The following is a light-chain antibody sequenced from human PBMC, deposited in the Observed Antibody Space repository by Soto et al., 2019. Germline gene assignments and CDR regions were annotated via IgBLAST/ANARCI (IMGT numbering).Light chain of an antibody. CDR3: CSYAGSYTWV. J-gene: IGLJ3*02. Sequence: QSVLTQPRSVSGSPGQSVTISCTGTSSDVGDYNYVSWHQQHPGKAPKLLIYAVNMRPSGVPDRFSGSKSGNTASLTISGLQAEDEADYSCCSYAGSYTWVFGGGTKVTVL. CDR1: SSDVGDYNY. CDR2: AVN. V-gene: IGLV2-11*01.